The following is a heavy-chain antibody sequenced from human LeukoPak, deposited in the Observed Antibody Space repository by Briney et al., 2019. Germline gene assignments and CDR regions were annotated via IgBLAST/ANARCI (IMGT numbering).Heavy chain of an antibody. J-gene: IGHJ4*02. V-gene: IGHV4-4*07. CDR3: ARVPYDFWSGYYVAFDY. CDR1: GGSISSYY. CDR2: IHTSGST. D-gene: IGHD3-3*01. Sequence: SETLSLTCTVSGGSISSYYWSWIRQPAGKGLEWIGRIHTSGSTNYNPSLKSRVTMSVDTSKNQFSLKLSSVTAADTAVYYCARVPYDFWSGYYVAFDYWGQGTLVTVSS.